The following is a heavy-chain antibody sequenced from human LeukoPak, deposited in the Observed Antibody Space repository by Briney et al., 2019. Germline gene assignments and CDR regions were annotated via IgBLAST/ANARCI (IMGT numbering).Heavy chain of an antibody. J-gene: IGHJ6*02. CDR3: AKDGSGDYYYYYGMDV. CDR2: ISWNSGSI. CDR1: GFTFDDYA. Sequence: GGSLRPSCAASGFTFDDYAMHWVRQAPGKGLEWVSGISWNSGSIGYADSVKGRFTISRDNAKNSLYLQMNSLRAEDTALYYCAKDGSGDYYYYYGMDVWGQGTTVTISS. V-gene: IGHV3-9*01. D-gene: IGHD2-15*01.